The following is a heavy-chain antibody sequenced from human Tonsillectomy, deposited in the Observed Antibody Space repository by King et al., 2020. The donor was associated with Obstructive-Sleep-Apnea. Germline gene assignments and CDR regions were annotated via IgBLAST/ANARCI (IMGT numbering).Heavy chain of an antibody. CDR3: ARLPSGWYYFDY. CDR1: GGSISSYY. CDR2: IYYSGST. V-gene: IGHV4-59*01. Sequence: VQLQESGPGLVKPSETLSLTCTVSGGSISSYYWSWIRQPPGKGLEWIGYIYYSGSTNSNPSLKRRVTISVDTSKNQFSLKLSSVTAADTAVYYCARLPSGWYYFDYWGQGTLVTVSS. J-gene: IGHJ4*02. D-gene: IGHD6-19*01.